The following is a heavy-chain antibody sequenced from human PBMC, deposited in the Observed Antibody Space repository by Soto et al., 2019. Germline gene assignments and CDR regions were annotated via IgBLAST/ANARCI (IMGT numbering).Heavy chain of an antibody. V-gene: IGHV1-3*01. Sequence: QVQLVQSGAEVKEPGASVKVSCKASGYTFISYSMHWVRQAPGQRFEWMGWIIAGSGNTRYSQKFQGRVTITRDTSANTDYMELSNLTSEDTAVYYCVRANYGSGTRWLDPWGQGTLVIVSS. CDR3: VRANYGSGTRWLDP. D-gene: IGHD3-10*01. J-gene: IGHJ5*02. CDR1: GYTFISYS. CDR2: IIAGSGNT.